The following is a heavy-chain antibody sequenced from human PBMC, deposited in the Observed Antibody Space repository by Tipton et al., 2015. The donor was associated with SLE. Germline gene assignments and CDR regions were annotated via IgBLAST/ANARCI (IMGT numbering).Heavy chain of an antibody. CDR2: TYYSGTT. CDR3: ARAPGLERPYYYYYYMDV. D-gene: IGHD1-1*01. CDR1: GGSISSSGYY. J-gene: IGHJ6*03. Sequence: TLSLTCTVSGGSISSSGYYWGWIRQPPGKGLEWIGTTYYSGTTNNNPSLKSRVSISVDTSKNQFSLKLNSVTAADTAVYYCARAPGLERPYYYYYYMDVWGKGTTVTVSS. V-gene: IGHV4-39*07.